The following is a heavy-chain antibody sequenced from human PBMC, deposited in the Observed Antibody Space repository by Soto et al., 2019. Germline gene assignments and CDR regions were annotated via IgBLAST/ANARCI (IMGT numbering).Heavy chain of an antibody. Sequence: VQLVESGGGLVQPGGSLRLSCAASGFTFSSYWMYWVRQAPGKGLVWVSRINSDGTSTYYADSVKGRFTISRDNAKKTLYMQMNSLGAEDTAVYCWASSAFDPWGQGTLVTVAS. CDR3: ASSAFDP. D-gene: IGHD3-10*01. V-gene: IGHV3-74*01. J-gene: IGHJ5*02. CDR1: GFTFSSYW. CDR2: INSDGTST.